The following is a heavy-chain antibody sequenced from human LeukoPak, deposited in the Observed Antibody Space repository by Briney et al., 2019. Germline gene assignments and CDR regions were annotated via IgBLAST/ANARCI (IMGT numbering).Heavy chain of an antibody. Sequence: QPGGSLRLSCAASGSTFSNYAISWVRQAPGKGLEWVSAISGSGGSTYYADSVKGRFTISRDNSKNTLYLQMNSLRAEDTAVYYCAKDGEYCSSTSCSLDYWGQGTLVTVSS. D-gene: IGHD2-2*01. J-gene: IGHJ4*02. CDR2: ISGSGGST. V-gene: IGHV3-23*01. CDR3: AKDGEYCSSTSCSLDY. CDR1: GSTFSNYA.